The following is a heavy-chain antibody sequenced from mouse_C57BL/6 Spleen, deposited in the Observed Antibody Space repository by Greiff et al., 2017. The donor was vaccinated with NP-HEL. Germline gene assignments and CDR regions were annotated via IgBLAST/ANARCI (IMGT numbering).Heavy chain of an antibody. D-gene: IGHD1-1*01. V-gene: IGHV1-69*01. CDR3: AFFITTVVAGNY. Sequence: QVQLKQPGAELVMPGASVKLSCKASGYTFTSYWMHWVKQRPGQGLEWIGEIDPSDSYTNYNQKFKGKSTLTVDKSSSTAYMQLSSLTSEDSAVDYCAFFITTVVAGNYWGQGTTLTVSS. J-gene: IGHJ2*01. CDR1: GYTFTSYW. CDR2: IDPSDSYT.